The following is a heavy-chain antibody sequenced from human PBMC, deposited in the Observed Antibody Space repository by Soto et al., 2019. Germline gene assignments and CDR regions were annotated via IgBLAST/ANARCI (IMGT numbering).Heavy chain of an antibody. V-gene: IGHV3-23*01. J-gene: IGHJ3*01. D-gene: IGHD6-13*01. CDR2: ISDTGDSA. CDR1: GLTFSNYA. CDR3: VKEGSSWYSHGSFDF. Sequence: VGSLRLSCAASGLTFSNYARNWVRQAPGKGLEWISVISDTGDSAYYADSVKGRITISRDNSKNTLYLPMNSLRADDTAIYYCVKEGSSWYSHGSFDFWGRGTVVTVSS.